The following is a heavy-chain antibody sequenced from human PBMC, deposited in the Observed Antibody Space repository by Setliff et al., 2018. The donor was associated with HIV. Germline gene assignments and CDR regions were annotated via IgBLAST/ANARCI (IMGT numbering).Heavy chain of an antibody. CDR1: GYTFSDYY. Sequence: VASVKVSCKASGYTFSDYYLHWVRQAPGQGLEWMGWISAYNGNTNYAQNFQGRVTVTTDSSTSTAYMELRSLRSDDTAMYYCAKDKYYDILTGYFTDWGQGTLVTVSS. J-gene: IGHJ4*02. D-gene: IGHD3-9*01. V-gene: IGHV1-18*04. CDR2: ISAYNGNT. CDR3: AKDKYYDILTGYFTD.